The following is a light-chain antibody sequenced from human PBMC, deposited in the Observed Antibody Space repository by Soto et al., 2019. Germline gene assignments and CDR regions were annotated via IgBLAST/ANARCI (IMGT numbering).Light chain of an antibody. CDR3: CSYAGYSTLV. Sequence: QSVLTQTASVSGSPGQSITISCTGTRSDVGGYNLVSWFQQSPGKVPKLIIYEVSKRPSGVSDRFSGSKTDDTASLTISGLQAEDEAAYFCCSYAGYSTLVFGTGTTVTVL. V-gene: IGLV2-23*02. CDR1: RSDVGGYNL. CDR2: EVS. J-gene: IGLJ1*01.